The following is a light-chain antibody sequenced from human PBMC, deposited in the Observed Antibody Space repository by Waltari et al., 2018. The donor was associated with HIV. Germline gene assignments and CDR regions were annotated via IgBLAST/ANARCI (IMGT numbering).Light chain of an antibody. CDR3: QQYDNLPPRRT. V-gene: IGKV1-33*01. CDR2: DAS. CDR1: QDISNY. J-gene: IGKJ3*01. Sequence: DIQMTQSPSSLSASVGDRVTITCQASQDISNYLNWYQQKPGKAPKLLIYDASNLETGVPSRFSGSGSGTDFTFTISSLQPEGIATYYCQQYDNLPPRRTFGPGTKVDIK.